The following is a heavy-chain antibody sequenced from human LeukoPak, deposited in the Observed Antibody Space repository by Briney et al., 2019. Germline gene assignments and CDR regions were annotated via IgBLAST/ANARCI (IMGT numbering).Heavy chain of an antibody. Sequence: GGSLRLSCSASGFKFSTYWMSWVRQAPGKGLEWVGRIKSKTDGGTTDYAAPVKGRFTISRDDSKNTLYLQMNSLKTEDTAVYYCTTGERYNWNDDSEFDYWGQGTLVTVSS. D-gene: IGHD1-20*01. V-gene: IGHV3-15*01. CDR1: GFKFSTYW. CDR3: TTGERYNWNDDSEFDY. CDR2: IKSKTDGGTT. J-gene: IGHJ4*02.